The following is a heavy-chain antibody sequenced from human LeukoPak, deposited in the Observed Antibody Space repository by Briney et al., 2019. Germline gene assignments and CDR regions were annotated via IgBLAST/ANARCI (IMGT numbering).Heavy chain of an antibody. CDR2: IYSGGST. Sequence: GGSLRLSCAASGFTVSSNYMSWVRPAPGKGLEWVSVIYSGGSTYYADSVKGRFTLSRDNSKNTLYLQMNSLRAEDTAVYYCARGSYGPRDPYYFDYWGPGTLVTVSS. V-gene: IGHV3-53*01. CDR1: GFTVSSNY. CDR3: ARGSYGPRDPYYFDY. D-gene: IGHD5-18*01. J-gene: IGHJ4*02.